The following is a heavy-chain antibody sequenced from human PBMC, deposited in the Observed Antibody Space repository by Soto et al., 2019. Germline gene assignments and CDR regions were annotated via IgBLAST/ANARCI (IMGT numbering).Heavy chain of an antibody. CDR1: GGSISSGDYY. CDR3: ARLLAARRRWAFDY. CDR2: IYYSGST. Sequence: KPSETLSLTCTVSGGSISSGDYYWSWIRQPPGKGLEWIGYIYYSGSTYYNPSLKSRVTISVDTSKNQFSLKLSSVTAADTAVYYCARLLAARRRWAFDYWGQGTLVTVSS. V-gene: IGHV4-30-4*01. D-gene: IGHD6-6*01. J-gene: IGHJ4*02.